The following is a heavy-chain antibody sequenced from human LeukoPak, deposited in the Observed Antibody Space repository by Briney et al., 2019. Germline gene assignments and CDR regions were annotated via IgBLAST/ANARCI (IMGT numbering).Heavy chain of an antibody. V-gene: IGHV4-59*01. D-gene: IGHD1-1*01. Sequence: SETLSLTCTVSGGSISSYYWSWIRQPPGKGLEWIGYIYYSGSTNYNPSLKSRVTISVDTSKNQFSLKLSSVTAADTAVYYCARHRDRRTGWFDPWGQGTLVTVSS. CDR1: GGSISSYY. CDR2: IYYSGST. CDR3: ARHRDRRTGWFDP. J-gene: IGHJ5*02.